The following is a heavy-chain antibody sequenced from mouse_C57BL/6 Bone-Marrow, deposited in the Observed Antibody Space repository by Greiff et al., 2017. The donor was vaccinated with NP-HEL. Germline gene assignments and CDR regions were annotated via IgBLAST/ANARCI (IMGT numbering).Heavy chain of an antibody. D-gene: IGHD2-5*01. V-gene: IGHV1-4*01. CDR2: INPSSGYT. CDR1: GYTFTSYT. Sequence: VQGVESGAELARPGASVKMSCKASGYTFTSYTMHWVKQRPGQGLEWIGYINPSSGYTKYNQKFKDKATLTADKSSSTAYMQLSSLTSEDSAVYYCASPRGISNYFAYWGQGTLVTVSA. CDR3: ASPRGISNYFAY. J-gene: IGHJ3*01.